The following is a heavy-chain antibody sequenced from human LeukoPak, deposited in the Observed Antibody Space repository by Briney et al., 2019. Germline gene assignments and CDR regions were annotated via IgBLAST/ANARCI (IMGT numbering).Heavy chain of an antibody. J-gene: IGHJ1*01. D-gene: IGHD6-19*01. Sequence: GGSLRLSCAASRFTFSIYAMHCVRQAPGKGMEWVAGISNDGTNEDHADSVKGRFTISRYNSKNTLYLQMNSLRAEDTAIYYCARDRIAVAGMGAFQHWGQGTLVTVSS. V-gene: IGHV3-30-3*01. CDR1: RFTFSIYA. CDR3: ARDRIAVAGMGAFQH. CDR2: ISNDGTNE.